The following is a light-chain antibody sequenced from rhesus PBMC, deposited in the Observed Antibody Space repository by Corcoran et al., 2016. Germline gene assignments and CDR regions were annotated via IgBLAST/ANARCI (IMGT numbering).Light chain of an antibody. CDR3: QQYNSAPLT. V-gene: IGKV1-37*01. J-gene: IGKJ4*01. Sequence: DIQMTQSPSSLSAAGGDTVTITCRASQGISSYLAWYQQKPGKAPKPLFYYASNLESGVPSRVSGSGSGTEFTLPISSLQPEDLATYYSQQYNSAPLTFGGGAKVEIK. CDR1: QGISSY. CDR2: YAS.